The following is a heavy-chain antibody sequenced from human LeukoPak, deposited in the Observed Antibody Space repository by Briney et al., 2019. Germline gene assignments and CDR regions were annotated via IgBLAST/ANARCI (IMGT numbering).Heavy chain of an antibody. J-gene: IGHJ6*02. CDR1: GFTFSSYG. CDR2: IWYDGSNK. D-gene: IGHD3-16*01. Sequence: TGGSLRLSCAASGFTFSSYGMHWVRQAPGKGLEWVAVIWYDGSNKYYADSVKGRFTISRDNTKNTLYIQMNSLRAEDTAVYYCAREYDYVWGSSPIGMDVWGQGTTVTVSS. CDR3: AREYDYVWGSSPIGMDV. V-gene: IGHV3-33*01.